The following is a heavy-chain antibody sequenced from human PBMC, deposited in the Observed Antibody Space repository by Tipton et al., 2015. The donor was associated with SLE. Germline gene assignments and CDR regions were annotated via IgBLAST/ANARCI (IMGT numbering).Heavy chain of an antibody. CDR1: GYSISSGYY. D-gene: IGHD3-22*01. J-gene: IGHJ4*02. CDR2: IYHSGST. CDR3: ALQYDSSVYYWF. V-gene: IGHV4-38-2*02. Sequence: TLSLTCTVSGYSISSGYYWGWIRQSPGKGLEWIGTIYHSGSTWYNPSLKSRVTISVDKNQFSLKLTSVTAADTAVYYCALQYDSSVYYWFWGQGTLVTVSS.